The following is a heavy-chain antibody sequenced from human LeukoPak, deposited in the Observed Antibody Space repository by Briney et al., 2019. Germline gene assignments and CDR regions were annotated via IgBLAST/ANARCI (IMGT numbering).Heavy chain of an antibody. V-gene: IGHV4-59*08. D-gene: IGHD1-26*01. CDR2: IYYSGST. Sequence: SETLSLTCTVPGGSISSYYWSWIRQPPGKGLEWIGYIYYSGSTNYNPSLKSRVTISVDTSKNQFSLKLSSVTAADTAVYYCARRDRRSSGSQGYYYYYGMDVWGQGTTVTVSS. CDR3: ARRDRRSSGSQGYYYYYGMDV. J-gene: IGHJ6*02. CDR1: GGSISSYY.